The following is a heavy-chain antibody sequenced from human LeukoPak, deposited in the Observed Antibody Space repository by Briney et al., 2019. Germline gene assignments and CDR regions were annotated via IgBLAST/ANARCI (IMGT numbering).Heavy chain of an antibody. J-gene: IGHJ4*02. CDR3: ARGRGHIVVVTAFDY. V-gene: IGHV4-30-2*01. D-gene: IGHD2-21*02. CDR2: IYHSGST. CDR1: GGSISSGGYS. Sequence: PSETLSLTCAVSGGSISSGGYSWSWIRQPPGKGLEWIGYIYHSGSTYYNPSLKSRVTISVDRSKNQFSLKLSSVTAADTAVYYCARGRGHIVVVTAFDYWGQGTLVTVSS.